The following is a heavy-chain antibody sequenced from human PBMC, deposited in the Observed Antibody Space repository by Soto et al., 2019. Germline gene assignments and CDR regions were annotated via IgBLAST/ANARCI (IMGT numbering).Heavy chain of an antibody. V-gene: IGHV3-23*01. CDR1: AFTFSSYA. CDR3: ARAPGAITVAGNFDY. Sequence: EVQLLESGGGLVQPGGSLRLSCAASAFTFSSYAMSWVRQSPGKGLEWVSGISGSGISTYYADSVKGRFSISRDNSKNTLYMQMDSLRAEDTAVYYCARAPGAITVAGNFDYWGQGTLVNVSS. D-gene: IGHD6-19*01. J-gene: IGHJ4*02. CDR2: ISGSGIST.